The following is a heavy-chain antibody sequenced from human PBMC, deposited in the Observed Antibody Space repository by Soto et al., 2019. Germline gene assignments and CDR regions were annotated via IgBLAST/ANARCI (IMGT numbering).Heavy chain of an antibody. CDR1: GDSVSSNSAA. Sequence: SQTLSLTCAISGDSVSSNSAAWNWIRQSPSRGLEWLGRTYYRSKWYNDYAVSVKSRITINPDTSKNQFSLQLNSVTPEDTAVYYCAKGQLGEYYYYYYGMDVWGQGTTVTVSS. CDR3: AKGQLGEYYYYYYGMDV. D-gene: IGHD6-6*01. J-gene: IGHJ6*02. V-gene: IGHV6-1*01. CDR2: TYYRSKWYN.